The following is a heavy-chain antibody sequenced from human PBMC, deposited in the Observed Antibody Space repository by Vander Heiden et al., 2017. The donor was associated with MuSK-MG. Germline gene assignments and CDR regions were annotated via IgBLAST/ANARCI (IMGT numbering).Heavy chain of an antibody. CDR1: GFTFSNAW. CDR2: IKSNTDGGTT. J-gene: IGHJ4*02. Sequence: GGGLVKPGESLRLSCAASGFTFSNAWMSWVRQAPGKGLEWVGRIKSNTDGGTTDDASPVKGRFTISRYDSKNTMYLKIHRFKTEDTAVYDCTTHYSYFDYWGQGTLVTVSS. D-gene: IGHD3-10*01. CDR3: TTHYSYFDY. V-gene: IGHV3-15*01.